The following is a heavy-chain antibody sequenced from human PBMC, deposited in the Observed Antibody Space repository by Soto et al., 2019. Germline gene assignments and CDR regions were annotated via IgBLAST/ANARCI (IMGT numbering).Heavy chain of an antibody. D-gene: IGHD2-2*01. Sequence: QVQLVQSGAEVKKPGSSVKVSCKASGGTFSSYAISWVRQAPGQGLEWMGGIIPIFGTANYAQKFQGRVTITADESTRTAYMELRSLRSEDTAVYYCARYGSAAILNYYYYYGMDVWGQGTTVTVSS. CDR1: GGTFSSYA. J-gene: IGHJ6*02. V-gene: IGHV1-69*01. CDR2: IIPIFGTA. CDR3: ARYGSAAILNYYYYYGMDV.